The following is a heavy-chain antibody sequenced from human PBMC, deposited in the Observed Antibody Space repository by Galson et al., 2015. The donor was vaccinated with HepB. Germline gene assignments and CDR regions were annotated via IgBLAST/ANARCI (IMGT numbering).Heavy chain of an antibody. CDR2: IWYDGSNK. CDR1: GFTFSSYG. Sequence: SLRLPCAASGFTFSSYGMHWVRQAPGKGLEWVAVIWYDGSNKYYADSVKGRFTISRDNSKNTLYLQMNSLRAEDTAVYYCAREGSYDFWSGYYPYYYYYMDVWGKGTTVTVSS. D-gene: IGHD3-3*01. V-gene: IGHV3-33*01. CDR3: AREGSYDFWSGYYPYYYYYMDV. J-gene: IGHJ6*03.